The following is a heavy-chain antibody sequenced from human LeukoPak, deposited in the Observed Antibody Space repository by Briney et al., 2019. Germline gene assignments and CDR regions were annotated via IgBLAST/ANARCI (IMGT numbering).Heavy chain of an antibody. D-gene: IGHD6-19*01. J-gene: IGHJ5*02. CDR1: GFIVSGKY. CDR3: ARVRYSSGWYLNWFDP. V-gene: IGHV4-4*02. CDR2: IYHSGST. Sequence: GSLRLSCAASGFIVSGKYMSWVRQPPGKGLEWIGEIYHSGSTNYNPSLKSRVTISVDKSKNQFSLKLSSVTAADTAVYYCARVRYSSGWYLNWFDPWGQGTLVTVSS.